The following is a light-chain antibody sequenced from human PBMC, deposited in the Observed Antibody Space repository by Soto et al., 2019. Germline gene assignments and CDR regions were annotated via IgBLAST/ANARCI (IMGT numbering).Light chain of an antibody. CDR1: KLGDKY. Sequence: SYELTQPPSVSVSPGQTASITCSGNKLGDKYACWYQQKPGQSPVMLIYQDVKRPPGIPERFSASNSGDTATLTISGTQALDEADYYCQAWDSDIVVFGGGTKLTVL. CDR2: QDV. V-gene: IGLV3-1*01. CDR3: QAWDSDIVV. J-gene: IGLJ2*01.